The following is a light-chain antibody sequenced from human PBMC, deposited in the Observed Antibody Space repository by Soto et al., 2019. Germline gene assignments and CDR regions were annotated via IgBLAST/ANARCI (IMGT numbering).Light chain of an antibody. J-gene: IGLJ2*01. CDR3: SSYGSSNNSL. Sequence: QSALTQPPSASRSPRQSVTISCTATISDVGGYNYVSWYQQHPGKAPKLMIYEVSKRPSGVPDRFSGSKSGNTASLTVSGLQAEDEADYYCSSYGSSNNSLFGGGTK. CDR2: EVS. CDR1: ISDVGGYNY. V-gene: IGLV2-8*01.